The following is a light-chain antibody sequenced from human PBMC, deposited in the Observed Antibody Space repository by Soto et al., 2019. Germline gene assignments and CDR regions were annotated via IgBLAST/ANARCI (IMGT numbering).Light chain of an antibody. CDR3: CSYAGSNYV. V-gene: IGLV2-23*01. Sequence: ALTQPASVSGSPGQSITISCTGTSSDVGSYNLVSWYQQHPGKAPKLMIYEGSKRPSGVSNRFSGSKSGNTASLTISGLQAEDEADYYCCSYAGSNYVFGTGTKVNVL. CDR2: EGS. J-gene: IGLJ1*01. CDR1: SSDVGSYNL.